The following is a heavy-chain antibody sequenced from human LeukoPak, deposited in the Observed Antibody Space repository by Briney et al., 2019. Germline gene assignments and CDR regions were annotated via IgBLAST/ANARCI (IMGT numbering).Heavy chain of an antibody. CDR2: IRQDGSEE. CDR3: ARDGDDSSGYYGDY. V-gene: IGHV3-7*01. Sequence: GGSLRLSCTASGFTFSSYWMSWVRQAPGKGLEWVANIRQDGSEEFYVDSVKGRFTISRDNAKNSLYLQMNSLRAEDTAVYYCARDGDDSSGYYGDYWGQGTLVTVSS. J-gene: IGHJ4*02. CDR1: GFTFSSYW. D-gene: IGHD3-22*01.